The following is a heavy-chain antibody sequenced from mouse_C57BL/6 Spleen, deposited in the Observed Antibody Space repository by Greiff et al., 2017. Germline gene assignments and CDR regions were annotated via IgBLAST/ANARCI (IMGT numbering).Heavy chain of an antibody. CDR2: IYPRSGNT. V-gene: IGHV1-81*01. CDR3: ARSGYEAMDY. CDR1: GYTFTSYG. J-gene: IGHJ4*01. D-gene: IGHD3-1*01. Sequence: VQLQQSGAELARPGASVKLSCKASGYTFTSYGISWVKQSTGQGLEWIGEIYPRSGNTYYNEKFKGKATLTADKSSSTAYMELRSLTSEDSAVYFCARSGYEAMDYWGQGTSVTVSS.